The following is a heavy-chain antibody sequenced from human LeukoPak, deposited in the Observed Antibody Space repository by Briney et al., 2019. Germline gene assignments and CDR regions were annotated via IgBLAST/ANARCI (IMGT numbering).Heavy chain of an antibody. D-gene: IGHD2/OR15-2a*01. J-gene: IGHJ3*02. V-gene: IGHV1-2*02. CDR3: ARDRGSFGSTQYSFDI. Sequence: ASVKVSCKASGYTFTAYYMHWVRQAPGQGLEGMGWINPNSGGTKYAQNFQGRVTMTRDTSISTAYMELSSLRSDDTAVYYCARDRGSFGSTQYSFDIWGQGTMVTVSS. CDR2: INPNSGGT. CDR1: GYTFTAYY.